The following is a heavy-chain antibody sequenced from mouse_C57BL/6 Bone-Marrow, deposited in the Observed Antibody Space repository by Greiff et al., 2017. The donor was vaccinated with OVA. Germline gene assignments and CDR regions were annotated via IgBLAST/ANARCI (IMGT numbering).Heavy chain of an antibody. CDR1: GFTFRSYA. Sequence: EVMLVESGGGLVKPGGSLKLSCAASGFTFRSYAMSWVRQTPEKRLEWVATISDGGSYTYYPDNVKGRFTISRDNAKNNLYLQMSHLKSEDTAMYYCARGPYYFDYWGQGTTLTVSS. V-gene: IGHV5-4*03. CDR3: ARGPYYFDY. J-gene: IGHJ2*01. CDR2: ISDGGSYT.